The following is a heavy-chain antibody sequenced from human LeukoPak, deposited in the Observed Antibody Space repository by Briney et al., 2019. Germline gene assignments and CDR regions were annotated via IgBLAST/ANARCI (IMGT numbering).Heavy chain of an antibody. Sequence: PSETLSLTCAVYGGSFSGYYWSWIRQPPGKGLEWIGEINHSGSTNYNPSLKSRVTISVDTSKNQFSLKLSSVTAADTAVYYCAIGVVTAVDYWGQGTLVTVSS. D-gene: IGHD2-21*02. V-gene: IGHV4-34*01. CDR3: AIGVVTAVDY. CDR2: INHSGST. CDR1: GGSFSGYY. J-gene: IGHJ4*02.